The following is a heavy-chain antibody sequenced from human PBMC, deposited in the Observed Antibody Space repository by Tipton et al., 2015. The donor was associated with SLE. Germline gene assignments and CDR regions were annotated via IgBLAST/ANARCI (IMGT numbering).Heavy chain of an antibody. D-gene: IGHD2-8*01. CDR2: ISSGSSAT. Sequence: SLRLSCAAAGFPFRLYSMNWVRQAPGKGVEWFSYISSGSSATYYAESVKGRFTISRDDAKNSLYLQMTSLSAEDTAVYYCAGEGAGYCNNGVCLKDVLHLWGPGTVVTVSS. J-gene: IGHJ3*01. CDR3: AGEGAGYCNNGVCLKDVLHL. V-gene: IGHV3-48*01. CDR1: GFPFRLYS.